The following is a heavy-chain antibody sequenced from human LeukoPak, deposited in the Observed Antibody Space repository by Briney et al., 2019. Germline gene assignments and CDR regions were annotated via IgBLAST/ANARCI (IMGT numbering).Heavy chain of an antibody. D-gene: IGHD6-19*01. V-gene: IGHV4-4*02. CDR2: IYHSGST. CDR1: GGSISSSNW. J-gene: IGHJ4*02. CDR3: ARDQIAVAGKGFDY. Sequence: SETLSLTCAVSGGSISSSNWWSWVRQPPGKGLGWIGEIYHSGSTNYNPSPKSRVTISVDKSKNQFSLKLSSVTAADTAVYYCARDQIAVAGKGFDYWGQGTLVTVSS.